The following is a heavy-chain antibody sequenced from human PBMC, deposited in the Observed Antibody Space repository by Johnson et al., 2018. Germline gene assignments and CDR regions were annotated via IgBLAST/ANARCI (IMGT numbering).Heavy chain of an antibody. J-gene: IGHJ6*03. CDR1: GFTFSSYA. CDR3: ARSIFGVVLDYYMDV. V-gene: IGHV3-30-3*01. CDR2: LSYDGSNK. Sequence: QVQLVESGGGVVQPGRSLRLSCAASGFTFSSYAMHWVRQAPGKGLEWVAVLSYDGSNKYYADSVKGRFTISRDNSKNTLYLQMNSLRAEDTAVYYCARSIFGVVLDYYMDVWGKGTTVTVSS. D-gene: IGHD3-3*01.